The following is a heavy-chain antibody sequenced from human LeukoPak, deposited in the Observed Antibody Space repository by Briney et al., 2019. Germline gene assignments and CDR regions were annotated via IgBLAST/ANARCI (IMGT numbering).Heavy chain of an antibody. J-gene: IGHJ5*02. CDR1: GFTFSDYH. Sequence: GGSLRLSCAASGFTFSDYHMSWIRQAPGKGLEWVSYISSSGSTIYYADSVKGRFTISRDNAKNSLYLQMNSLRAEDTAVYYCAGDYGDYEGWFDPWGQGTLVTVSS. D-gene: IGHD4-17*01. CDR3: AGDYGDYEGWFDP. CDR2: ISSSGSTI. V-gene: IGHV3-11*01.